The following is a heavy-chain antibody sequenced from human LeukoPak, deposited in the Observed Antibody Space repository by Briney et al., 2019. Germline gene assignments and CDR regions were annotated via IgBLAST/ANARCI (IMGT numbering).Heavy chain of an antibody. Sequence: GGSLRLSCAASGFIDNTFALHWVRQAPGKGLEWVAIISFDGRNKYYADSVKGRFTLSRDNSKNTMYLLMTDLRTEDTAVYYCATDRVDDTTVRQVIGYSFGMDVWGQGTTVTVSS. CDR3: ATDRVDDTTVRQVIGYSFGMDV. CDR1: GFIDNTFA. V-gene: IGHV3-30*04. J-gene: IGHJ6*02. CDR2: ISFDGRNK. D-gene: IGHD3-10*01.